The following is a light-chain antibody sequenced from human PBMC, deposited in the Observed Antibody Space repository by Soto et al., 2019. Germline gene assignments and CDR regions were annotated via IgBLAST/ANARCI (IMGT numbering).Light chain of an antibody. J-gene: IGLJ2*01. Sequence: QSVLTQPPSVSAAPGQMITISCSGSSSNIGTNDVSWYQQFPGTAPKLLIYDNDKRPSGIPDRFSGSKSGTSATLHISALQPGDEGDYFCATWDNILPAYLVFGGGTKVTVL. CDR1: SSNIGTND. V-gene: IGLV1-51*01. CDR3: ATWDNILPAYLV. CDR2: DND.